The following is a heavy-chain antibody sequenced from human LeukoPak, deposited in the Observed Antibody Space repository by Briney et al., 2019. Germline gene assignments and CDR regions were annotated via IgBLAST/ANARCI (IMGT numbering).Heavy chain of an antibody. Sequence: ASVKVSCKASGYTFTSYYMHWVRQAPGQGLEWMGIINPSGGSTSYAQEFQGRVTMTRDTSTSTDYMELSSLRSEDTAVYYCARASQAVLRFLEWFPNYFDYWGQGTLVTVSS. D-gene: IGHD3-3*01. CDR2: INPSGGST. CDR1: GYTFTSYY. CDR3: ARASQAVLRFLEWFPNYFDY. J-gene: IGHJ4*02. V-gene: IGHV1-46*01.